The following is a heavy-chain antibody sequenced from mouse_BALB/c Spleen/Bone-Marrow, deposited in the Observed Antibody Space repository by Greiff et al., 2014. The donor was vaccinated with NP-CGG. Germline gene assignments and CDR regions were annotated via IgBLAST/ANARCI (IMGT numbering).Heavy chain of an antibody. CDR1: GYTFTEYI. D-gene: IGHD2-10*02. CDR3: ARHESYGNYLYFDV. J-gene: IGHJ1*01. V-gene: IGHV1-62-2*01. CDR2: FYPGSGSI. Sequence: VKLQESGAGLVKPGASVKLSCKASGYTFTEYIIHWVKQGSGQGLEWIGWFYPGSGSIKYNEKFKDKATLTADKSSSTVYMELSRLTSEDSAVYFCARHESYGNYLYFDVWGAGTTVTVSS.